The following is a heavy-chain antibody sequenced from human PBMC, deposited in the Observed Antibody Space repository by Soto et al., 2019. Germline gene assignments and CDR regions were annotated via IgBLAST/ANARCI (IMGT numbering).Heavy chain of an antibody. J-gene: IGHJ6*02. CDR2: LIPIFGTA. V-gene: IGHV1-69*06. CDR1: GGTFSSYA. D-gene: IGHD2-2*01. Sequence: QVQLVQSGAEVKKPGSSVKVSCKASGGTFSSYAISWVRQAPGQGLEWMGGLIPIFGTANYAQQFQGRVTITADNSTSKASLEVSSRRSDDTAVYYGSRVKVVPAADDGYYYGRGVWGQGTTVTVAS. CDR3: SRVKVVPAADDGYYYGRGV.